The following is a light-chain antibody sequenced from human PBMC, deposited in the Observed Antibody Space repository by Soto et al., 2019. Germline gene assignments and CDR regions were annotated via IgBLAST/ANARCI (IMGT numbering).Light chain of an antibody. CDR2: DAS. CDR1: QSVSSN. J-gene: IGKJ2*01. V-gene: IGKV3-15*01. Sequence: EIVMTQSPATLSVSPGEGATLSCRASQSVSSNLAWYQQKPGQPPRLLIYDASTRATGIPARFSGSGSGTEFTFSISSLQSEDFAVYYCQQYNNWPPAFGQGTKLEIK. CDR3: QQYNNWPPA.